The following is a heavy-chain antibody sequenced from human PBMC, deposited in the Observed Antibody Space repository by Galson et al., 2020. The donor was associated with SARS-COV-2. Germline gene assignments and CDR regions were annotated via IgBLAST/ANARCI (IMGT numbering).Heavy chain of an antibody. CDR2: IYYSGST. Sequence: SETLSLTCTVSGGSISSGGYYWSWIRQHPGKGLEWIGYIYYSGSTYYNPSLKSRVTISVDRSKNQFSLKLSSVTAADTAVYYCARRLRGTELELSAEFDYWGQGTLVTVSS. V-gene: IGHV4-31*03. CDR3: ARRLRGTELELSAEFDY. D-gene: IGHD1-7*01. CDR1: GGSISSGGYY. J-gene: IGHJ4*02.